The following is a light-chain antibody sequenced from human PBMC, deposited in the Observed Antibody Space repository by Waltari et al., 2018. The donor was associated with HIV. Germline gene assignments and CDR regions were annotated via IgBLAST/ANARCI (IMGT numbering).Light chain of an antibody. CDR2: GAS. CDR1: QSVSRY. V-gene: IGKV1-39*01. Sequence: IQMNQSPSSLSASVGDRVTITCRASQSVSRYLNWYQQKPGKPPKLVIYGASNLQAGVPSRFSGSGSGTDFTLTIISLQPEDFATYYCQQSYLTYTFGQGTKLQI. J-gene: IGKJ2*01. CDR3: QQSYLTYT.